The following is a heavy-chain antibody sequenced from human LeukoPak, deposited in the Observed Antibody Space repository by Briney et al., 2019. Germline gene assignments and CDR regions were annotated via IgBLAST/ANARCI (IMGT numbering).Heavy chain of an antibody. V-gene: IGHV3-21*05. J-gene: IGHJ4*02. CDR1: GFTFSRYA. CDR2: INTDSSDI. CDR3: ARDTFQPGLIDS. Sequence: GGSLRLSCAASGFTFSRYAMNWVPQAPGKGLEWVSYINTDSSDIHYAGSVKGRFTISRDNARNTLYLQLSSLRAEDSGVYYCARDTFQPGLIDSWGQGTLVTVSS. D-gene: IGHD2-2*01.